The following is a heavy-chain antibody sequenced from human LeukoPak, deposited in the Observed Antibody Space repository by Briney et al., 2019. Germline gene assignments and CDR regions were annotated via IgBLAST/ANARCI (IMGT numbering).Heavy chain of an antibody. D-gene: IGHD3-16*01. J-gene: IGHJ4*02. CDR2: INTDGSTT. V-gene: IGHV3-74*01. CDR3: TKDTFGGHDY. CDR1: GFTFSSYW. Sequence: GGSLRLSCAASGFTFSSYWMHWVRQAPGKGLLWVSRINTDGSTTSYADSVRGRFTISRDNTRNTLYLQMNSLRAEDTAVYYCTKDTFGGHDYWGRGTLVTVSS.